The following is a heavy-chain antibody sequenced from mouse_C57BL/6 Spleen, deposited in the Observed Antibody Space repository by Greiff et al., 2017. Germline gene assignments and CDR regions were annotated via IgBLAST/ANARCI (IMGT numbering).Heavy chain of an antibody. V-gene: IGHV1-69*01. CDR3: ARPMGWYFGG. Sequence: QVQLQQPGAELVMPGASVKLSCKASGYTFTSYWMHWVKQRPGQGLEWIGEIDPSDSYTNYNQKFKGKSALTVDNASSTAYMQRSSLTSEDSAVYYCARPMGWYFGGWGTGTTVTVSS. CDR1: GYTFTSYW. CDR2: IDPSDSYT. J-gene: IGHJ1*03.